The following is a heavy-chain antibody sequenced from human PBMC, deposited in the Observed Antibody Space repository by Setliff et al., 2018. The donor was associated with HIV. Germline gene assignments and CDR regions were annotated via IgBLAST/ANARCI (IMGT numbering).Heavy chain of an antibody. D-gene: IGHD6-19*01. CDR3: ARNQGDSSGWYAGDF. CDR2: INTSGGSA. J-gene: IGHJ4*01. V-gene: IGHV1-46*01. CDR1: GYTFTTYP. Sequence: GASVKVSCKASGYTFTTYPMHWVRQAPGQGLEWMGVINTSGGSAGYAEKFRGRVTMTRDTSTNTVYMDLRNLRSEDTAVCYCARNQGDSSGWYAGDFWGHGTLVTVSS.